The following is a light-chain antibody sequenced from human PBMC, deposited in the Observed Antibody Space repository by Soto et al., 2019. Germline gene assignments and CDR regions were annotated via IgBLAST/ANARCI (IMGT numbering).Light chain of an antibody. J-gene: IGKJ1*01. CDR2: KAS. Sequence: DIQMTQSPSSVSASVGDRVTITCRASQTISSWLAWYQQKPGKAPKLLIYKASTLKSGVPSRFSGSGSGTEFTLTISSLQPEDFATYYCQQYNSYWTFAQGTKVDIK. CDR3: QQYNSYWT. V-gene: IGKV1-5*03. CDR1: QTISSW.